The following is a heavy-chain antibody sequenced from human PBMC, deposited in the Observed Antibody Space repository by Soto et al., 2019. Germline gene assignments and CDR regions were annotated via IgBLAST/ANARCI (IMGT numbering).Heavy chain of an antibody. D-gene: IGHD4-17*01. CDR3: DKATTPLRINVYGGLDD. J-gene: IGHJ4*01. CDR1: GFTFDGFS. Sequence: HPGGSLRLSCAASGFTFDGFSMHWVRQAPGKGLEWVSGIRWNGGSIGYANSVKGRFTIARDNAKNSLYLQMNSLRAEDTAVYYCDKATTPLRINVYGGLDDWGQGTMVTVSS. V-gene: IGHV3-9*01. CDR2: IRWNGGSI.